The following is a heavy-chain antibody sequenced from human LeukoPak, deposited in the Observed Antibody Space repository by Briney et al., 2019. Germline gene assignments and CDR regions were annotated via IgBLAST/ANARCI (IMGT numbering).Heavy chain of an antibody. CDR3: AKALSYGSGSYYNEAFDI. CDR1: GFTFDDYA. D-gene: IGHD3-10*01. J-gene: IGHJ3*02. V-gene: IGHV3-9*01. CDR2: ISWNSGSI. Sequence: PGGSLRLSCAASGFTFDDYAMHWVRQAPGKGLEWVSGISWNSGSIGYADSVKGRFTISRDNAKNSLYLQMNSLRAEDTALYYCAKALSYGSGSYYNEAFDIWGQGTMVTVSS.